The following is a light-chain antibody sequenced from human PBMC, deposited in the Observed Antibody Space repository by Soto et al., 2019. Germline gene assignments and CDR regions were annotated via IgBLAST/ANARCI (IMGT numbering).Light chain of an antibody. CDR3: AAWDDSLNGFYV. CDR1: SSNIGSNA. V-gene: IGLV1-44*01. Sequence: QSVLTQPPSVSGTPGQRVTVSCSGSSSNIGSNAVNWYQQLPGTAPKLLIYNNNQRPSGVPDRFSGSKSGTSASLAISGLQSEDEADYYCAAWDDSLNGFYVFGTGTKVTVL. CDR2: NNN. J-gene: IGLJ1*01.